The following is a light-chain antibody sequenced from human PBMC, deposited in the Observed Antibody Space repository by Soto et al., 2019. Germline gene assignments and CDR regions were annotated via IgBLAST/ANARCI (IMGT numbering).Light chain of an antibody. CDR1: QSVSSSY. V-gene: IGKV3-20*01. CDR3: QQYGSSPLT. CDR2: RAS. J-gene: IGKJ4*01. Sequence: EILLTQSPGTLSLSPGEIATLSCRASQSVSSSYLAWYQQKPGQAPKVLSYRASSRATGIPDRFSGSGSGTDFTLTISSLEPEDFAVYYCQQYGSSPLTFGGGTKVEIK.